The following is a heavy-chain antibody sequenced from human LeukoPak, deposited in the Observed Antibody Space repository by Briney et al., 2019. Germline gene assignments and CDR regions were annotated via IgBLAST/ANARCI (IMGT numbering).Heavy chain of an antibody. J-gene: IGHJ4*02. CDR2: TYYSGST. V-gene: IGHV4-59*01. CDR1: GGSISSYY. D-gene: IGHD4-17*01. CDR3: ARGDYGDPFDY. Sequence: SETLSLTCTVSGGSISSYYWRWIRQPPGKGLEWIGYTYYSGSTNYNPSLKSRVTISVDTSKNQFSLKLSSVTAADTAVYYCARGDYGDPFDYWGQGTLVTVSS.